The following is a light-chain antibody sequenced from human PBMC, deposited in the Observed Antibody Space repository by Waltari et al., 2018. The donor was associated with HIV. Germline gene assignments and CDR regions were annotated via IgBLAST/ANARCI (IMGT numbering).Light chain of an antibody. J-gene: IGKJ2*01. V-gene: IGKV3-15*01. CDR1: ESVGNN. CDR2: GGS. CDR3: QQYRDWPRYT. Sequence: EVVLTQSPLTLFVSPGERVTLSCRASESVGNNIAWYQQKPGQAPSLVIYGGSTRATGLPVRFSGSGSGTDFTLTISSLKSEDIAVYFCQQYRDWPRYTFGQGTKLDIK.